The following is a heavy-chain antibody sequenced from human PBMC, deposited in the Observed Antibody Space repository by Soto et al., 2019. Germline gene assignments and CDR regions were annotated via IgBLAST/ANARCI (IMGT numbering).Heavy chain of an antibody. V-gene: IGHV1-69*13. CDR3: ASGARFGELLSPYYYGMDV. CDR2: IIPIFGTA. D-gene: IGHD3-10*01. CDR1: GGTFSSYA. Sequence: SVKVSCKASGGTFSSYAISWVQQAPGQGLEWMGGIIPIFGTANYAQKFQGRVTITADESTSTAYMELSSLRSEDTAVYYCASGARFGELLSPYYYGMDVWGQGTTVTVSS. J-gene: IGHJ6*02.